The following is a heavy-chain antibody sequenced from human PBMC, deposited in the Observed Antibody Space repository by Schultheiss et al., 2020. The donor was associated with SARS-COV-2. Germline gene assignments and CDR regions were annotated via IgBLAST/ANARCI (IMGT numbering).Heavy chain of an antibody. V-gene: IGHV5-51*01. CDR1: GYSFTSYW. CDR3: ARGRLFRSWYYDSSGFSLSPFDY. CDR2: IYPGDSDT. J-gene: IGHJ4*02. Sequence: GGSLRLSCKGSGYSFTSYWIGWVRQMPGKGLEWMGIIYPGDSDTRYSPSFQGQVTISADKSISTAYLQWSSLKASDTAMYYCARGRLFRSWYYDSSGFSLSPFDYWGQGTLVTVSS. D-gene: IGHD3-22*01.